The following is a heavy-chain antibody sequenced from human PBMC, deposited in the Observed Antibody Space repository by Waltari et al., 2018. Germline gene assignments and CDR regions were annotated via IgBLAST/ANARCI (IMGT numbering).Heavy chain of an antibody. CDR3: ARATGCSGGSCYLFDY. D-gene: IGHD2-15*01. Sequence: QVQLQESGPGLVKPSQTLSLTCTVSGGSISSGSYYWSWIRQPAGKGLEWSGYIYTSGSTNYNPSLKSRVTISVDTSKNQCSLKLSSVTAADTAVYYCARATGCSGGSCYLFDYWGQGTLVTVSS. CDR1: GGSISSGSYY. V-gene: IGHV4-61*09. J-gene: IGHJ4*02. CDR2: IYTSGST.